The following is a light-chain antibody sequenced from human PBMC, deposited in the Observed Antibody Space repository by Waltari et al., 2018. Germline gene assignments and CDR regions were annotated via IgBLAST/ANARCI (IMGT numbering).Light chain of an antibody. Sequence: QSALTQSASVSGSPGQSLTISCTGASSDVGRYNYVSWYQQYPGTAPKLIIYDVSNRPSGVSNRFSGSKSGNTASLTISGLQAEDEADYYCSSYTSSSTLVFGGGTKLTVL. CDR2: DVS. CDR1: SSDVGRYNY. CDR3: SSYTSSSTLV. J-gene: IGLJ3*02. V-gene: IGLV2-14*03.